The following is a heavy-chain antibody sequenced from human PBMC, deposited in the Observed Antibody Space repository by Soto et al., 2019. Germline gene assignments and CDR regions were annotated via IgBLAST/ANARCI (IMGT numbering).Heavy chain of an antibody. CDR2: ISYDGSNK. V-gene: IGHV3-30-3*01. D-gene: IGHD3-22*01. Sequence: GGSLRLSCAASGFTFSSYAMHWVRQAPGKGLEWVAVISYDGSNKYYADSVKGRFTISRDNSKNTLYLQMNSLRAEDTAVYYCARDLYYYDSSGYFDYWGQGTLVTVYS. CDR1: GFTFSSYA. J-gene: IGHJ4*02. CDR3: ARDLYYYDSSGYFDY.